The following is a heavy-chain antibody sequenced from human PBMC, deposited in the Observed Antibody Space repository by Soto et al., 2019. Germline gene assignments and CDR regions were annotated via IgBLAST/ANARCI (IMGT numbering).Heavy chain of an antibody. Sequence: EVQLVESGGGLVQPGGSLRLSCAASGFTFSSYEMNWVRQAPGKGLEWVSYISSSGSTIYYADSVKGRFTISRDNAKNSLYLQMNSLRAEDTAVYYCARDLRGWCFDYWGQGTLVTVSS. CDR1: GFTFSSYE. V-gene: IGHV3-48*03. CDR3: ARDLRGWCFDY. J-gene: IGHJ4*02. CDR2: ISSSGSTI. D-gene: IGHD6-19*01.